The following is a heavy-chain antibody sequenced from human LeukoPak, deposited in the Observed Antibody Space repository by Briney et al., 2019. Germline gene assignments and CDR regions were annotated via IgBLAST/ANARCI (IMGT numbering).Heavy chain of an antibody. Sequence: GESLKISCKGSGYSFTSYWIGWVRQMPGKGLEWMGIIYPGDSDTRYSPSFQGQVTISADKSISTAYLQWSSLKASDTAMYYCASPVVPAAIDAFDIGGHGTMVSVSS. CDR3: ASPVVPAAIDAFDI. CDR1: GYSFTSYW. D-gene: IGHD2-2*01. CDR2: IYPGDSDT. V-gene: IGHV5-51*01. J-gene: IGHJ3*02.